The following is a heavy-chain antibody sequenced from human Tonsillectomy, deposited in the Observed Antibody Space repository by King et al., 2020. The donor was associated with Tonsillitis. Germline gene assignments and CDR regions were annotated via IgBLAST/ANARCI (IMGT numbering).Heavy chain of an antibody. CDR2: IYSGGST. D-gene: IGHD3-22*01. J-gene: IGHJ4*02. CDR1: GFTVSSKY. CDR3: LGYYDSSGYSDY. Sequence: VQLVESGGGLIQPGGSLSLSCAASGFTVSSKYMSWVRQAPGKGLEWVLVIYSGGSTYYADSGKGRFTISRDNSEKTLYLQMNSLRAEDTAVYYCLGYYDSSGYSDYWGQGTLVTVSS. V-gene: IGHV3-53*01.